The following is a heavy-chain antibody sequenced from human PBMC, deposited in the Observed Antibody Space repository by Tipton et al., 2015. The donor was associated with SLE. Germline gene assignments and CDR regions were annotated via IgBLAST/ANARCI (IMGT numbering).Heavy chain of an antibody. Sequence: SLRLSCAASGFTFSSYSMNWVRQAPGKGLEWVSSISSSSSYIYYADSVKGRFTISRDNAKNSLYLQMNSLRAEDTAVYYCAKDYVGRRGGVGTPGFDLWGQGTLVTVSS. CDR1: GFTFSSYS. V-gene: IGHV3-21*01. D-gene: IGHD1-1*01. CDR2: ISSSSSYI. CDR3: AKDYVGRRGGVGTPGFDL. J-gene: IGHJ5*02.